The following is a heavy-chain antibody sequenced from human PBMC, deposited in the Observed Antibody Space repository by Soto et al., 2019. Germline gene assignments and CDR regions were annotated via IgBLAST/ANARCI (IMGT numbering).Heavy chain of an antibody. J-gene: IGHJ4*02. D-gene: IGHD2-8*01. V-gene: IGHV3-7*05. Sequence: GGSLRLSCAASGFTFSSYWMSWVRQAPGKGLEWVANIKQDGSEKYYVDSVKGRFTISRDNSKNTLYLQMNSLRAEDTAVYYCAKWVVYCTNGTDGPVCDYWGQGTLVTVSS. CDR1: GFTFSSYW. CDR2: IKQDGSEK. CDR3: AKWVVYCTNGTDGPVCDY.